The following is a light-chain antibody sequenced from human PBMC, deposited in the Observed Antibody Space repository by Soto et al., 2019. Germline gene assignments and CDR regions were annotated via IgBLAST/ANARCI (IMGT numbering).Light chain of an antibody. J-gene: IGLJ2*01. CDR1: SSDVGGYNF. Sequence: QSALTQPPSASGSPGPSVTISCTGSSSDVGGYNFVSWYQQHPGKAPKVMIYEVSKRPSGVPDRFSASKSGSTATLTVSGLQAEDEADYYCSSYAGSNTLLFGGGTKLTVL. CDR3: SSYAGSNTLL. CDR2: EVS. V-gene: IGLV2-8*01.